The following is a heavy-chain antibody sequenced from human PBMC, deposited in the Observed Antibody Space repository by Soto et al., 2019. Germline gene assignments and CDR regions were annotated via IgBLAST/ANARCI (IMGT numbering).Heavy chain of an antibody. D-gene: IGHD7-27*01. CDR3: VGPWAGRFDY. Sequence: HPGGSLRLSCGVSGLTVSSHYISWVRQAPGKGLEWVSVIYAGGRTFYSDSVKDRVVISRDNSENTVYLQMNRLAVEDTAIYYCVGPWAGRFDYWGQGTPVTVSS. CDR2: IYAGGRT. CDR1: GLTVSSHY. V-gene: IGHV3-66*01. J-gene: IGHJ4*02.